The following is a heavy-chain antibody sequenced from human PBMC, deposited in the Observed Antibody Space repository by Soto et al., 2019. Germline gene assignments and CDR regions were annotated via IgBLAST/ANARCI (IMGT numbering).Heavy chain of an antibody. CDR1: GYTFTNYD. Sequence: QAQLVQSGTEVKKPGASVKVSCQASGYTFTNYDIFWMRQATGEGLEWMGWMNPYSNNAGYAEKFQGRVTLTRDTSTSTAHMELSGLTSEDTAVYYCARGASYYYDKHGDYRNWYFDLWGRGTLLRVSS. CDR3: ARGASYYYDKHGDYRNWYFDL. D-gene: IGHD3-22*01. J-gene: IGHJ2*01. CDR2: MNPYSNNA. V-gene: IGHV1-8*01.